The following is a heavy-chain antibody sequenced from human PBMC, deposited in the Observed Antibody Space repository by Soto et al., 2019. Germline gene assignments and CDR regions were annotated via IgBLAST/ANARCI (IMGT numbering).Heavy chain of an antibody. J-gene: IGHJ4*02. CDR1: GFTFSSSA. CDR3: ARDHWESPYPSFDY. D-gene: IGHD1-26*01. CDR2: ISGSGRST. V-gene: IGHV3-23*01. Sequence: GGSMRLSCAASGFTFSSSAMSWVRQAPGKGQEWVSGISGSGRSTYYADSVKGRFTISRDNSNNMLYLQLNSVRSDDTAVYYCARDHWESPYPSFDYWGQGSLGTVSA.